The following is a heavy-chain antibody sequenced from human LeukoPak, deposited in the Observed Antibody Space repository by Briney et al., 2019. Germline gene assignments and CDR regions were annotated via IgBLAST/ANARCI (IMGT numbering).Heavy chain of an antibody. Sequence: SETLSLTCAVYGGSFSGYYWSWIRQPPGKGLEWIGEINHSGSTNYNPSLKSRVTISVDTSKNQFSLKLSSVTAADTAVYHCARLRGGYSYGRTDVWGQGTTVTVSS. CDR3: ARLRGGYSYGRTDV. CDR2: INHSGST. CDR1: GGSFSGYY. J-gene: IGHJ6*02. D-gene: IGHD5-18*01. V-gene: IGHV4-34*01.